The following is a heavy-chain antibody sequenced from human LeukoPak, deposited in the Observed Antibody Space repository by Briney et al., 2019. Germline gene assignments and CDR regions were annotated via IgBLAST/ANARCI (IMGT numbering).Heavy chain of an antibody. Sequence: GESLKISCKGSGYSFTSYWIGWVRQMPGKGLEWMGIMYPGDSDTRYRPSFQGQVTISADKSIGTAYLQWSSLKASDTAMYYCARRGQRDYFDYWGQGTLVTVSS. CDR1: GYSFTSYW. V-gene: IGHV5-51*01. CDR2: MYPGDSDT. CDR3: ARRGQRDYFDY. J-gene: IGHJ4*02.